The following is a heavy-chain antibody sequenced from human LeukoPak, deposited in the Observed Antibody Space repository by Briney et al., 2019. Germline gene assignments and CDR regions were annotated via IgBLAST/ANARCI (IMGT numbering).Heavy chain of an antibody. CDR2: IRSKAYGGTT. J-gene: IGHJ4*02. V-gene: IGHV3-49*04. D-gene: IGHD1-1*01. CDR1: GFTFSAYA. Sequence: GGSLRLSCEASGFTFSAYAMTWVRQAPGKGLEWVGFIRSKAYGGTTEYAASVKGRFTISRDDSKSIAYLQMNSLKTEDTAVYYCTRGSDWNDRIFDYWGQGTLVTVSS. CDR3: TRGSDWNDRIFDY.